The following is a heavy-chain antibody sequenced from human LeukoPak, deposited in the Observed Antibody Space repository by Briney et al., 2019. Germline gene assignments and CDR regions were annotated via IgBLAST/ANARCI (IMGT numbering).Heavy chain of an antibody. D-gene: IGHD6-13*01. CDR2: INHSGST. V-gene: IGHV4-4*02. J-gene: IGHJ3*02. Sequence: PSETLSLTCAVSGGSISSSNWWSWVRQPPGKGLEWIGEINHSGSTNYNPSLKSRVTISVDTSKNQFSLKLSSVTAADTAVYYCARVRLVIIAAAGYDAFDIWGQGTMVTVSS. CDR1: GGSISSSNW. CDR3: ARVRLVIIAAAGYDAFDI.